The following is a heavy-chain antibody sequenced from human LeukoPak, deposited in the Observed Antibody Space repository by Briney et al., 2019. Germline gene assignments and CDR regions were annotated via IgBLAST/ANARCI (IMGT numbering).Heavy chain of an antibody. Sequence: ASVTVSCKASGYTFTGYYMHWVRQAPGQGLEWMGWINPNSGGTNYAQKFQGRVTMTRDTSISTAYMELSRLRSDDTAVYYCARDRGPVVPACMDVWGQGTTVTVSS. CDR2: INPNSGGT. D-gene: IGHD2-2*01. CDR3: ARDRGPVVPACMDV. CDR1: GYTFTGYY. J-gene: IGHJ6*02. V-gene: IGHV1-2*02.